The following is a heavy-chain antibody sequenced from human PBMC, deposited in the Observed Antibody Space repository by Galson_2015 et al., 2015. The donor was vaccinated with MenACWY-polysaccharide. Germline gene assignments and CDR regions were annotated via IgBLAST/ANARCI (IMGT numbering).Heavy chain of an antibody. J-gene: IGHJ4*02. CDR2: ISSDGNDK. CDR3: APVTEYYDH. Sequence: SLRLSCAASGFTFTSYGLHWVRQAPGKGLEWVAVISSDGNDKHYADSVKGRFTISRDISENTLYLQMNSLRDEDTAAYYCAPVTEYYDHWGQGTLVTVSS. D-gene: IGHD4-23*01. V-gene: IGHV3-30*03. CDR1: GFTFTSYG.